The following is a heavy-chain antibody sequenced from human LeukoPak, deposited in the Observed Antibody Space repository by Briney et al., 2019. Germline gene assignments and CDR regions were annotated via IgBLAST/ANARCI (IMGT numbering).Heavy chain of an antibody. D-gene: IGHD1-7*01. Sequence: GGSLRLSCAASGFTFRSYGMHWVRQAPGKGLEWVAIIRYDGTNKYYADSVKGRFTISRDNSKNTLYLQMNSLRAEDTAVYYCARDSGNYLDAFDIWGQGTMVTVSS. J-gene: IGHJ3*02. CDR2: IRYDGTNK. V-gene: IGHV3-30*02. CDR1: GFTFRSYG. CDR3: ARDSGNYLDAFDI.